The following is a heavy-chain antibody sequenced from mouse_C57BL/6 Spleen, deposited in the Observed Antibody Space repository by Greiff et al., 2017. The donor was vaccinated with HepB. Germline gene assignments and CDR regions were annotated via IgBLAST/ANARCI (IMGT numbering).Heavy chain of an antibody. CDR1: GYAFSSSW. Sequence: QVQLKESGPELVKPGASVRISCKASGYAFSSSWMNWVKQRPGKGLEWIGRIYPGDGETNYNGTFTGKATLTADKSSNTASMQLTSLTSEDSAVYFCARAGDSSGYGFAYWGQGTLVTVSA. J-gene: IGHJ3*01. D-gene: IGHD3-2*02. CDR3: ARAGDSSGYGFAY. V-gene: IGHV1-82*01. CDR2: IYPGDGET.